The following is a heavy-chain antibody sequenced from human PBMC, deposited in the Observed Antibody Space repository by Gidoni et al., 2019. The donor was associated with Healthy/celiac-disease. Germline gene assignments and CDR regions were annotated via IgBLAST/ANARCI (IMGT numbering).Heavy chain of an antibody. J-gene: IGHJ4*02. D-gene: IGHD3-22*01. CDR3: AKDGRAQIGYYYDSSGYSPFDY. CDR1: GFTFRSYA. CDR2: ISGSGGST. Sequence: EVQLLESGGGLVQPGGSLRLSCAASGFTFRSYAMSWVRQAPGKGLEWVSAISGSGGSTYYADSVKGRFTISRDNSKNTLYLQMNSLRAEDTAVYYCAKDGRAQIGYYYDSSGYSPFDYWGQGTLVTVSS. V-gene: IGHV3-23*01.